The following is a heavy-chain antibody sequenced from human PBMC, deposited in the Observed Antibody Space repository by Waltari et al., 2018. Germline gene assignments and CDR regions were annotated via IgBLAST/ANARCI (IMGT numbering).Heavy chain of an antibody. CDR1: GYSISSGYY. J-gene: IGHJ4*02. CDR2: IYHSGST. Sequence: QVQLQESGPGLVKPSETLSLTCAVSGYSISSGYYWGWIRQTPGKGLEWIGSIYHSGSTYYNPSLKSRVTISVDTSKNQFSLKLSSVTAADTAVYYCARDREYYYDSSGYYYVYWGQGTLVTVSS. D-gene: IGHD3-22*01. V-gene: IGHV4-38-2*02. CDR3: ARDREYYYDSSGYYYVY.